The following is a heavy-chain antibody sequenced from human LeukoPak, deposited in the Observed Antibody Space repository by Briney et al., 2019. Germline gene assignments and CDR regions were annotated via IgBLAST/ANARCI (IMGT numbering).Heavy chain of an antibody. CDR1: GGSTGSDS. D-gene: IGHD6-13*01. CDR3: AGGEAAARFDY. Sequence: PWEPRSLPCIVAGGSTGSDSGGWVRRPPGKGRGWIGYIYYSGSTNYNPSLKSRVTISVDTSKNQFSLKLSSVTAADTAVYYCAGGEAAARFDYWGQGTLVTVSS. J-gene: IGHJ4*02. V-gene: IGHV4-59*12. CDR2: IYYSGST.